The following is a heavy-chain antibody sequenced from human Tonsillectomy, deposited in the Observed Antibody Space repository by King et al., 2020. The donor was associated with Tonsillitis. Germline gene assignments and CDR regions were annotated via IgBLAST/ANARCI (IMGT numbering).Heavy chain of an antibody. CDR3: ARLDVSIHLWSTTADY. J-gene: IGHJ4*02. D-gene: IGHD5-18*01. CDR2: IYYGGSA. Sequence: QLQESGPGLVKPSETLSLTCIVSGGSISNSSYYWGWIRQPPGKGLEWIGSIYYGGSAYYNPSLKSRVSMTVVTSQNQFSLKLTSVTAADTAVYYCARLDVSIHLWSTTADYWGQGTLVTVSS. V-gene: IGHV4-39*01. CDR1: GGSISNSSYY.